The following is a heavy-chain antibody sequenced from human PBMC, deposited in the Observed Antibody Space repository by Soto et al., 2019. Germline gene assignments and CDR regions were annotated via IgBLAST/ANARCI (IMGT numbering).Heavy chain of an antibody. V-gene: IGHV4-59*08. CDR3: ATSEALYYYYYMDV. Sequence: QVQLQESGPGLVKPSETLSLTCTVSGGSISSYYWSWIRQPPGKGLEWIGYIYYSGSTNYNPSLKSRVAISVDTSTNHFSLQLRSVTAADTAVYYCATSEALYYYYYMDVWGKGTTVTVSS. J-gene: IGHJ6*03. CDR1: GGSISSYY. CDR2: IYYSGST.